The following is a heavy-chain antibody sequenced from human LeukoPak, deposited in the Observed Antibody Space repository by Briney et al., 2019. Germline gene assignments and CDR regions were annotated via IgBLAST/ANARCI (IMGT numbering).Heavy chain of an antibody. CDR3: ARWGPGDYDSSGYLDY. Sequence: SETLSLTCTVSGGSISSYYWSWIRQPPGKGLEWIGYIYYSGSTNYNPSLKSRVTISVDTSKNQFSLKLSSVTAADTAVYYCARWGPGDYDSSGYLDYWGQGTLVTVSS. J-gene: IGHJ4*02. D-gene: IGHD3-22*01. CDR1: GGSISSYY. CDR2: IYYSGST. V-gene: IGHV4-59*01.